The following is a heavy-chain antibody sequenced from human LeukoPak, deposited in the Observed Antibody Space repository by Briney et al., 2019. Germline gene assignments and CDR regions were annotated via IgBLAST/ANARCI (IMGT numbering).Heavy chain of an antibody. J-gene: IGHJ4*02. V-gene: IGHV3-74*01. CDR3: ARAGYYRFDY. CDR2: INCDGSTI. Sequence: GGSLRLSCVASGFTFSSAWVRWVRQAPGKGLEWVSRINCDGSTINYADSVKGRFTISRDNAENTLYLQMNSLRAEDTAIYFCARAGYYRFDYWGQGTLVTVSS. D-gene: IGHD1-26*01. CDR1: GFTFSSAW.